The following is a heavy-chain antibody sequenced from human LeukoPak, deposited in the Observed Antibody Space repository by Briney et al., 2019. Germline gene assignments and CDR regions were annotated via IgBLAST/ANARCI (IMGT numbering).Heavy chain of an antibody. CDR2: IWYDGSNK. CDR1: GFTFSSYG. CDR3: ARDGGYYDFWSGYYSWFDP. D-gene: IGHD3-3*01. J-gene: IGHJ5*02. Sequence: GGSLRLSCAASGFTFSSYGMHWVRQAPGKGLEWVAVIWYDGSNKYYADSVKGRFTISRDNSKNTLYLQMNSLRAEDTAVYYCARDGGYYDFWSGYYSWFDPWGQGTLVTVSS. V-gene: IGHV3-33*08.